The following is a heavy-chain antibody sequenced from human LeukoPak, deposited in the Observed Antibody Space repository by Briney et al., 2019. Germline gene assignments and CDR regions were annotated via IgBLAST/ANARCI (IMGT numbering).Heavy chain of an antibody. D-gene: IGHD3-10*01. J-gene: IGHJ4*02. Sequence: GGSLRLSCAASGFTFSSHGMHWVRQTPAKGLEWVAFIRYDGSNKYYADSVKGRFIISRDNSKNTLFLQMNSLRPEDTAVYYCAKDIFDGSGSYYLWYFDYGAQGTLVTV. CDR1: GFTFSSHG. CDR3: AKDIFDGSGSYYLWYFDY. V-gene: IGHV3-30*02. CDR2: IRYDGSNK.